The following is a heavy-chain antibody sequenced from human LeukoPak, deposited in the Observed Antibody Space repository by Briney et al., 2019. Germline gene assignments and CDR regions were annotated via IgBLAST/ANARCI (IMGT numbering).Heavy chain of an antibody. V-gene: IGHV1-46*01. CDR1: GYTFTSYY. Sequence: GASVKVSCKASGYTFTSYYMHWVRQAPGQGLEWMGIINPSGGSTSYAQKFQGRVTMTRDTSTSTVYMELSSLRSEDTAVYYCARDHSGSYGILHYFDYWGQGTLVTVSS. CDR3: ARDHSGSYGILHYFDY. J-gene: IGHJ4*02. CDR2: INPSGGST. D-gene: IGHD1-26*01.